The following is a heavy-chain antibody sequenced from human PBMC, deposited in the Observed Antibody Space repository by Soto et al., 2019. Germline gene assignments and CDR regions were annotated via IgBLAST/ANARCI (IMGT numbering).Heavy chain of an antibody. CDR1: GFTFSTYA. Sequence: GGSLRLSCAASGFTFSTYAMNWVRQAPGKGLEWVSAISGGGGSTYSADSVKGRFTISRDNSKNTLYLQMTSLRAEDTAVYYCAKLDAGATKFWGQGTLVTVSS. V-gene: IGHV3-23*01. CDR3: AKLDAGATKF. J-gene: IGHJ1*01. CDR2: ISGGGGST. D-gene: IGHD1-26*01.